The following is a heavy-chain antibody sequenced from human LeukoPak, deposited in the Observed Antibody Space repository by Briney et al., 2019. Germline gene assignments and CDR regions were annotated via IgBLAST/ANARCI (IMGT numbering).Heavy chain of an antibody. CDR3: ARRTTKSYSGYDDY. J-gene: IGHJ4*02. V-gene: IGHV3-23*01. D-gene: IGHD5-12*01. CDR1: GFTFGTYA. Sequence: GGSLRLSCTASGFTFGTYAMTWVRQAPGKGLEWVSGISGSGGSTYYADSVKGRFTISRDNSKNTLYLQMYTLRVEDAAVYYCARRTTKSYSGYDDYWGQGTLVTASS. CDR2: ISGSGGST.